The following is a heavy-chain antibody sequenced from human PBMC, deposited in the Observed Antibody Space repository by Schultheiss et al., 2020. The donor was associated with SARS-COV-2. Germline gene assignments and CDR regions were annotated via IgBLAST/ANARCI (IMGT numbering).Heavy chain of an antibody. J-gene: IGHJ4*02. Sequence: SETLSLTCAVYGGSFSSYYWSWIRQPAGKGLEWIGRIYTSGSTNYNPSLKSRVTMSVDTSKNQFSLKLSSVTAADTAVYYCARGDYSSSAPFYWGQGTLVTVSS. CDR2: IYTSGST. V-gene: IGHV4-59*10. CDR1: GGSFSSYY. D-gene: IGHD6-6*01. CDR3: ARGDYSSSAPFY.